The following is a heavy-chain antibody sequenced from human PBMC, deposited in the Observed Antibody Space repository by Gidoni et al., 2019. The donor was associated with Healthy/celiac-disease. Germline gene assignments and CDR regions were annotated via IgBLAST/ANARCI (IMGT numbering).Heavy chain of an antibody. V-gene: IGHV3-21*01. CDR2: ISNSSSCL. J-gene: IGHJ4*02. CDR1: GFTSSSYS. Sequence: EVQLVESGGGLVKPGGSLRLYCAASGFTSSSYSKNWVRQTPGKGMEWVSSISNSSSCLYYADSGKGLFTITRDNAKNSLYLQMNSLRSEDTAVYYCARWRYDILTGYPQFDYWGQGTLVTVSS. CDR3: ARWRYDILTGYPQFDY. D-gene: IGHD3-9*01.